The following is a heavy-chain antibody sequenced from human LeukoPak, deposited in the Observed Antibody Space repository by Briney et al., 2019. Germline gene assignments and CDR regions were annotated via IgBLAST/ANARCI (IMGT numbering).Heavy chain of an antibody. CDR1: GCSISGYY. CDR2: ISYSGST. J-gene: IGHJ4*02. Sequence: PSETLSLTCTVSGCSISGYYWSWIWQPPGKGLEWIGYISYSGSTNHNPSLKSRVSISVDTSKNQFSLNLNSVTAADTAVFYCARHGSGWSFDYWGQGTLVTVSS. CDR3: ARHGSGWSFDY. V-gene: IGHV4-59*08. D-gene: IGHD6-19*01.